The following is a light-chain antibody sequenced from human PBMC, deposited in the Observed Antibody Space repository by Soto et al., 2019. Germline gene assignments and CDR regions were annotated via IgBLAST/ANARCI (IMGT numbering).Light chain of an antibody. CDR2: AAS. V-gene: IGKV3-15*01. CDR1: QSVSSD. J-gene: IGKJ5*01. Sequence: GMKISVVAVSLTQGERATLSCRASQSVSSDLAWYHQKPGQAPRLLIFAASTRAPGIPARFGGSGSGTEFALTINNLQSEDFTVYYCQEYITWPITFGQGRRLEIK. CDR3: QEYITWPIT.